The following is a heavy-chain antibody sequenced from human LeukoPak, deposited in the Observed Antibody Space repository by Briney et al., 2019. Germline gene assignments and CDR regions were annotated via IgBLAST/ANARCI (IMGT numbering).Heavy chain of an antibody. J-gene: IGHJ3*02. Sequence: SETLSLTCAVYGGSFSGYYWSWIRQPLGKGLEWIGEINHSENTDYNPSLKSRVTISVDTSKNQLSLKLSSVTAADTAVYFCARGPYSYDSSGAFDIWGQGTMVTVSS. V-gene: IGHV4-34*01. CDR1: GGSFSGYY. CDR2: INHSENT. CDR3: ARGPYSYDSSGAFDI. D-gene: IGHD3-22*01.